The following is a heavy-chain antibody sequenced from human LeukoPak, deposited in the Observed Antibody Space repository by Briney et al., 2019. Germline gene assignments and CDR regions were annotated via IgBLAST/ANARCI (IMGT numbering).Heavy chain of an antibody. V-gene: IGHV1-18*01. CDR1: GYTFTSYG. Sequence: ASVKVSCKASGYTFTSYGISWVRQAPGQGLEWMGWISAYNGNTNYAQKLQGRVTMTTDTSTSTAYMELRSLRSDDTAVYYCASFTVTTPLSYYYYGMDVWGQGTTVTVSS. D-gene: IGHD4-17*01. CDR3: ASFTVTTPLSYYYYGMDV. J-gene: IGHJ6*02. CDR2: ISAYNGNT.